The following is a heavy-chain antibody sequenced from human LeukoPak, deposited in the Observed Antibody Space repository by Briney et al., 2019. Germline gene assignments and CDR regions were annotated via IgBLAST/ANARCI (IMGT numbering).Heavy chain of an antibody. CDR3: ARASPYYYDSSGPYDAFDI. Sequence: SQTLSLTCTVSGGSISSGDYYWRWIRQPQGKGLEWIGYIYYSGSTYYNPSLNSRVTISVDTSKTQFSLKLSSVTAADTAVYYCARASPYYYDSSGPYDAFDIWGQGTMVTVSS. CDR2: IYYSGST. CDR1: GGSISSGDYY. V-gene: IGHV4-30-4*08. D-gene: IGHD3-22*01. J-gene: IGHJ3*02.